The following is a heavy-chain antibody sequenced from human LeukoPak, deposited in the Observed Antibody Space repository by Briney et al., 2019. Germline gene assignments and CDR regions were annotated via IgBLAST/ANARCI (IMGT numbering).Heavy chain of an antibody. V-gene: IGHV3-21*04. J-gene: IGHJ2*01. CDR1: GFTFSSYS. D-gene: IGHD3-10*01. CDR3: AKDRRHTVSGGYFDL. CDR2: ISSSSSYI. Sequence: KSGGSLRLSCAASGFTFSSYSMNWVRQAPGKGLEWASSISSSSSYIYYADSVKGRFTISRDNAKNTLYLQMNSLRAGDTALYYCAKDRRHTVSGGYFDLWGRGTLVIVSS.